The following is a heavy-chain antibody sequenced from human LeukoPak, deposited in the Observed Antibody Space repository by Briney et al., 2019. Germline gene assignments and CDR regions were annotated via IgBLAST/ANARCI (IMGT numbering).Heavy chain of an antibody. Sequence: NPSETLSLTCAVYGGSFSGYYWSWIRQPPGKGLEWIGEINHSGSTNYNPSLKSRVTISVDTSKNQFSLKLSSVTAADTAVYYCVRQSSYYDTSGRIPYAFDIWGQGTMVTVSS. CDR2: INHSGST. CDR3: VRQSSYYDTSGRIPYAFDI. D-gene: IGHD3-22*01. CDR1: GGSFSGYY. V-gene: IGHV4-34*01. J-gene: IGHJ3*02.